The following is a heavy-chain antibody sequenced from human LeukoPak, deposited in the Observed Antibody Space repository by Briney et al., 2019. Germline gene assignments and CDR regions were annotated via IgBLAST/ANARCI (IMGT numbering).Heavy chain of an antibody. CDR3: AKAGVRYFDSSGLYAFDF. V-gene: IGHV4-39*01. J-gene: IGHJ3*01. Sequence: ASETLSLTCAVAGFSISSTSYDWAGLRQPPGKGLEWIGTIYYSGSTYHNPSLKSRLTLSVDTSRNQFSLRLSSVDAADTAVYYCAKAGVRYFDSSGLYAFDFWGQGTTVTVSS. CDR1: GFSISSTSYD. CDR2: IYYSGST. D-gene: IGHD3-22*01.